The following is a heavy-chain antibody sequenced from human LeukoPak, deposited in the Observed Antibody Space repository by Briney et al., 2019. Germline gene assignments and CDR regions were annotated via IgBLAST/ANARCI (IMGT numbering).Heavy chain of an antibody. CDR1: GGSISGGDYS. J-gene: IGHJ4*02. CDR3: ARDRSGGNFYFDY. D-gene: IGHD4-23*01. Sequence: SETLSLTCTVSGGSISGGDYSWSWIRQQPGKGLEWIGYIYHSGTNYYNPTLKSRATISVDTSKNQFSLKLSSVTAADTAVYYCARDRSGGNFYFDYWGQGTLVTVSS. CDR2: IYHSGTN. V-gene: IGHV4-31*03.